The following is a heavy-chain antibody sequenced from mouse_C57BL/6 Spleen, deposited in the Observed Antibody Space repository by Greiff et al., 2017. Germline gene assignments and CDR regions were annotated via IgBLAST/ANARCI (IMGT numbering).Heavy chain of an antibody. Sequence: QVQLQQSGAELVRPGASVTLSCKASGYTFPDYYINWVKQRPGQGLEWIARIYPGSGNTYYNEKFKGKATLTAEKSSSTAYMQLSSLTSEDSAVYFCARKNYDYDENFDYWGQGTTLTVSS. CDR2: IYPGSGNT. D-gene: IGHD2-4*01. V-gene: IGHV1-76*01. CDR1: GYTFPDYY. J-gene: IGHJ2*01. CDR3: ARKNYDYDENFDY.